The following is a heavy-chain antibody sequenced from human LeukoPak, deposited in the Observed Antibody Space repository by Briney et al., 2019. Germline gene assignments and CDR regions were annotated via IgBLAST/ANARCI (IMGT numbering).Heavy chain of an antibody. D-gene: IGHD1-26*01. CDR3: ANRGRMAVGSYYFDY. CDR2: ISSSSSYI. Sequence: GGSPRLSCAASGFTFSSYSMNWVRQAPGKGLEWVSSISSSSSYIYYAGSVKGRFTISRDNAKNTLYLQMNSLRAEDTAIYYCANRGRMAVGSYYFDYWGQGTLVTVSS. V-gene: IGHV3-21*04. CDR1: GFTFSSYS. J-gene: IGHJ4*02.